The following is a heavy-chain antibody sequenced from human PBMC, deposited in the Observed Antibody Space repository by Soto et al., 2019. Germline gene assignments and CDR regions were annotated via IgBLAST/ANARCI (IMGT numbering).Heavy chain of an antibody. CDR1: GFTFSSYA. V-gene: IGHV3-23*01. D-gene: IGHD3-3*01. CDR2: ISGSGGST. CDR3: AKDRQGYDFWNDYYYYYMDV. J-gene: IGHJ6*03. Sequence: EVQLLESGGGLVQPGGSLRLSCAASGFTFSSYAMSWVRQAPGKGLEWVSAISGSGGSTYYADSVKGRFTISRDNSKYTLYLQMNSLRAEDTAVYYCAKDRQGYDFWNDYYYYYMDVWGKGTTVTVSS.